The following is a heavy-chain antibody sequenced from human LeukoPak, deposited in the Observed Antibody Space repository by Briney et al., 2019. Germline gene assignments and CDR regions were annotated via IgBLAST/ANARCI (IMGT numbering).Heavy chain of an antibody. CDR1: GFTLSSYD. Sequence: GGSLRLSCAASGFTLSSYDMHWVRQVTGKGLEWVLAIGVAGDTYYPGSVKGRFIITRENAKNSLYFQMNSLRVEDTAVYYCARDRHGMAVWGQGTTVVVSS. CDR3: ARDRHGMAV. J-gene: IGHJ6*02. CDR2: IGVAGDT. V-gene: IGHV3-13*01.